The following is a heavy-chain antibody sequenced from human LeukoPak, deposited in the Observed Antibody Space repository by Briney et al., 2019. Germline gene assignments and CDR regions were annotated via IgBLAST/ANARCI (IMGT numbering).Heavy chain of an antibody. J-gene: IGHJ4*02. V-gene: IGHV3-30-3*01. CDR2: ISYDGSNK. D-gene: IGHD4-17*01. CDR1: GFTFSSYW. CDR3: ARDLLGHGDKAHFDY. Sequence: GGSLRLSCAASGFTFSSYWMHWVRQAPGKGLEWVAVISYDGSNKYYADSVKGRFTISRDNSKNTLYLQMNSLRAEDTAVYYCARDLLGHGDKAHFDYWGQGTLVTVSS.